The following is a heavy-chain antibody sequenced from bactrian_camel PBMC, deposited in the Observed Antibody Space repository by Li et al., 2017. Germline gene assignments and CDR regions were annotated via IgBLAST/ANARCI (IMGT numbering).Heavy chain of an antibody. CDR1: GFAGSNLY. J-gene: IGHJ4*01. Sequence: HVQLVESGGGSVQAGESLRLSCVASGFAGSNLYMAWFRQAPGKEREGVAAIDNAGSATYTYAVQGRFTISKDSAKNTLYLQMNNLKVEDTAMYYCAAGDPVPGIVAIIFRADEYNYWGQGTQVTVS. V-gene: IGHV3S57*01. CDR3: AAGDPVPGIVAIIFRADEYNY. CDR2: IDNAGSA. D-gene: IGHD2*01.